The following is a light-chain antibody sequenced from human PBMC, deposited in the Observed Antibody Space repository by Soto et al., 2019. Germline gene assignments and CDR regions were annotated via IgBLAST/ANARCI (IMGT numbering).Light chain of an antibody. CDR1: QSVSSF. CDR3: QQRSNWPIT. Sequence: PGKIATLCSRARQSVSSFFAWYQQKPGQAPRLLIYDASNRATGIPARFSGSGSGTDFTLTISSLEPEDFAVYYCQQRSNWPITFGQGTRLEIK. V-gene: IGKV3-11*01. J-gene: IGKJ5*01. CDR2: DAS.